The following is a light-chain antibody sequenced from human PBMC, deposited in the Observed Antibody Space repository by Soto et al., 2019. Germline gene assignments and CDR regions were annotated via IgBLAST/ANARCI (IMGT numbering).Light chain of an antibody. J-gene: IGKJ2*01. Sequence: DIQMTQSPSTLSASVGDRVTITCRASQSISSWLAWYQQKPGKAPKLLILKSSTLESGVPSWFSGSGSGTEFTLTIGTLQPDDFATYYCQQYHSYSYTFGQGTKLEIK. V-gene: IGKV1-5*03. CDR1: QSISSW. CDR2: KSS. CDR3: QQYHSYSYT.